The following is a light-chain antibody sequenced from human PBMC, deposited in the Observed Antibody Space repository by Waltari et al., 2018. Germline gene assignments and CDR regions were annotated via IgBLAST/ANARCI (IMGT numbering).Light chain of an antibody. Sequence: SYELRQPPSVSVSPGQTARITCSGDVLSKQYTYWYRQRPGQAPVLLIYKDTERPSGIPERFSGSNSGTTVTLTISGVQAEDESDYYCQSPDNRATVVFGGGTKLSVL. CDR3: QSPDNRATVV. CDR1: VLSKQY. J-gene: IGLJ2*01. CDR2: KDT. V-gene: IGLV3-25*03.